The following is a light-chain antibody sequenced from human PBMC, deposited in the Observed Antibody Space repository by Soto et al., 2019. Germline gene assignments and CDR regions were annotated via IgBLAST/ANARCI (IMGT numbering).Light chain of an antibody. CDR3: QQYNNWPPIT. Sequence: EIVLTQSPATLYLSPGERATLSCRASQSVSSYLAWYQQKPGQAPRLLIYDASNRATGIPARFSGSGSGTDFTLTISSLQSEDFAVYYCQQYNNWPPITFGQGTRLEI. V-gene: IGKV3-11*01. J-gene: IGKJ5*01. CDR1: QSVSSY. CDR2: DAS.